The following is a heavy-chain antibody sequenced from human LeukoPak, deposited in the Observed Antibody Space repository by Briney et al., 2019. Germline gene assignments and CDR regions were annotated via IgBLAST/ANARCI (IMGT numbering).Heavy chain of an antibody. CDR2: INPNSGGT. Sequence: GASVKVSCKASGYTFTGYYMHWVRQAPGQGLEWMGWINPNSGGTNYAQKFQGRVTMTRDTSISTAYMELSRLRSDDTAVYYCARVRARELLAFDYWGQGTLVTVSS. CDR1: GYTFTGYY. D-gene: IGHD1-26*01. V-gene: IGHV1-2*02. CDR3: ARVRARELLAFDY. J-gene: IGHJ4*02.